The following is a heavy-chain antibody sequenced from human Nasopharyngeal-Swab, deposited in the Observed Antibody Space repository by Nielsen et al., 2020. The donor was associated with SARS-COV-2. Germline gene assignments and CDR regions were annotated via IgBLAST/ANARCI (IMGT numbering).Heavy chain of an antibody. J-gene: IGHJ6*03. Sequence: ASVKVSCKASGYTFTSYDINWVRQPTGQGLEWMGWMNPNSGNTGYAQKFQGRVTMTRNTSISTAYMELSSLRSEDTAVYYCARGFIVATIFHYYYYMDVWCKGTTVTVSS. D-gene: IGHD5-12*01. CDR1: GYTFTSYD. CDR3: ARGFIVATIFHYYYYMDV. V-gene: IGHV1-8*01. CDR2: MNPNSGNT.